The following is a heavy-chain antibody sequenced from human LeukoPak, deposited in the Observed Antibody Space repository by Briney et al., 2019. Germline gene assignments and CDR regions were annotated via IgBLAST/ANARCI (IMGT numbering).Heavy chain of an antibody. Sequence: GGSLRLSCAVSGFTFSSYWMNWVRQVPGKGLVWVSHINTFGTTATYADSVKGRFTISRDNANNTLYLQMNSLRVEDTAVYYCVRDNAYKFDYWGQGTLVTVFS. CDR3: VRDNAYKFDY. CDR2: INTFGTTA. CDR1: GFTFSSYW. D-gene: IGHD5-24*01. V-gene: IGHV3-74*01. J-gene: IGHJ4*02.